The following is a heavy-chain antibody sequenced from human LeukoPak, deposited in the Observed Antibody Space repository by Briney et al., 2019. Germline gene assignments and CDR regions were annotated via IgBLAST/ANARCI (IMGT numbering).Heavy chain of an antibody. D-gene: IGHD3-22*01. CDR1: GFTVSDNY. V-gene: IGHV3-30*02. Sequence: LSGGSLRLSCAASGFTVSDNYMSWVRQAPGKGLEWVGFIRDDGKDKKYADFVKGRFSISRDNSENILYLQINSLRVEDTAIYYCAKDQSHHDSSGSLYDPWGQGSLVTVSS. CDR3: AKDQSHHDSSGSLYDP. CDR2: IRDDGKDK. J-gene: IGHJ5*02.